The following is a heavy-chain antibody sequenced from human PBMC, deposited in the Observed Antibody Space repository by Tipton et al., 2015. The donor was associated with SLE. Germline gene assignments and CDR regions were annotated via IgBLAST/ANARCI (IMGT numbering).Heavy chain of an antibody. D-gene: IGHD6-19*01. J-gene: IGHJ4*02. V-gene: IGHV3-7*03. CDR2: IMQHGGEK. CDR1: GFTFSAYW. CDR3: AKDLPPRMAVAGTGIYFDY. Sequence: SLRLSCAASGFTFSAYWMSWVRQAPGKGLEWVANIMQHGGEKYLVDSVKGRFTISRDNVKNSLFLQMNSLRAEDTAVYYCAKDLPPRMAVAGTGIYFDYWGQGTLVTVSS.